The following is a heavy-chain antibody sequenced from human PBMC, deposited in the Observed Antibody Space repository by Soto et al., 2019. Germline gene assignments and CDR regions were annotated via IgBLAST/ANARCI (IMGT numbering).Heavy chain of an antibody. CDR3: ARVLRGSSRDDAFDI. J-gene: IGHJ3*02. CDR2: INPSGGST. CDR1: GYTCTSYY. Sequence: ASVKVSCKASGYTCTSYYMHWVRQAPGQGLEWMGIINPSGGSTSYAQKFQGRVTMTRDTSTSTVYMELSSLRSEDTAVYYCARVLRGSSRDDAFDIWGQGTMVTVSS. V-gene: IGHV1-46*01. D-gene: IGHD6-6*01.